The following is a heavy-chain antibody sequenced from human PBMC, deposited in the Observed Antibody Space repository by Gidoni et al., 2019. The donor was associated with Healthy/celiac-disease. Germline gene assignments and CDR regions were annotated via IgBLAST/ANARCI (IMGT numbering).Heavy chain of an antibody. J-gene: IGHJ4*02. CDR2: IYYSGST. D-gene: IGHD3-22*01. CDR1: GGSFSSGSYY. Sequence: QVQLQESGPGLVKPSETLSLTCTVSGGSFSSGSYYWSWIRQPPGKGLEWIGYIYYSGSTNYNPSLKSRVTISVDTSKNQFSLKLSSVTAADTAVYYCASYFRPHSSGYYSDYWGQGTLVTVSS. V-gene: IGHV4-61*01. CDR3: ASYFRPHSSGYYSDY.